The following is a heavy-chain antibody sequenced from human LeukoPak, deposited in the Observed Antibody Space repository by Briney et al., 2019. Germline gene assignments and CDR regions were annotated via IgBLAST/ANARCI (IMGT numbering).Heavy chain of an antibody. V-gene: IGHV3-53*01. J-gene: IGHJ3*02. Sequence: GGSLRLSCAASGFTFSSYSMSWVRQAPGKGLEWVSSIYSGGSTYYADSVKGRFTISRDNSKNTLYLQMNSLRAEDTAVYYCAKGRNTAFDAFDIWGQGTMVTVSS. D-gene: IGHD5-18*01. CDR1: GFTFSSYS. CDR2: IYSGGST. CDR3: AKGRNTAFDAFDI.